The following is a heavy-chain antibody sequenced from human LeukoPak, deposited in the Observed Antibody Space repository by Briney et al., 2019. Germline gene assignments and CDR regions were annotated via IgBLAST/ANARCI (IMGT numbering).Heavy chain of an antibody. CDR3: AREDGSGSYYNRDY. D-gene: IGHD3-10*01. CDR1: GGTFSSYA. V-gene: IGHV1-69*04. J-gene: IGHJ4*02. Sequence: SVKVSCKASGGTFSSYAISWVRQAPGQGLEWMGRIIPILGIANYAQKFQGRVTITADKSTSTAYMELSSLRSEDTAVYYCAREDGSGSYYNRDYWGQGTLVTVSS. CDR2: IIPILGIA.